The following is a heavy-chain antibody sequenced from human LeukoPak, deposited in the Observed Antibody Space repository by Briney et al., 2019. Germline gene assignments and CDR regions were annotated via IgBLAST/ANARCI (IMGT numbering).Heavy chain of an antibody. J-gene: IGHJ4*02. V-gene: IGHV1-69*04. CDR2: IIPILGIA. Sequence: SVKVSCKASGGTFSSYAISWVRQAPGQGVEWLGRIIPILGIANYAQKFQGRVTITADKSTSKAYMERSSLRSADTAVYCCARVDALIAEAGTCDYGGQGTLVTVSS. D-gene: IGHD6-13*01. CDR3: ARVDALIAEAGTCDY. CDR1: GGTFSSYA.